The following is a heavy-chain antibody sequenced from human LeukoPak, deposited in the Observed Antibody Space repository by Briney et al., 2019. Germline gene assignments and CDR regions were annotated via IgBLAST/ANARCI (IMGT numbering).Heavy chain of an antibody. D-gene: IGHD4-17*01. Sequence: ASVKVSCKASGYTFTGYYMHWVRQAPGQGLEWMGWINPNSGGTNYAQKLQGRVTMTTDTSTSTAYMELRSLRSDDTAVYYCARDGDYGDPPGWWGQGTLVTVSS. CDR1: GYTFTGYY. CDR3: ARDGDYGDPPGW. CDR2: INPNSGGT. J-gene: IGHJ4*02. V-gene: IGHV1-2*02.